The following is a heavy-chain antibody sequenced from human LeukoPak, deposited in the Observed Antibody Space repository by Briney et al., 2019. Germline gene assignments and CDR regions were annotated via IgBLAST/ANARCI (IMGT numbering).Heavy chain of an antibody. D-gene: IGHD3-22*01. V-gene: IGHV1-3*01. CDR3: ATLPRGYYYDSSGYPS. CDR2: INAGNGNT. CDR1: GYTFTGYA. Sequence: ASVKVSCKASGYTFTGYAMHWVRQAPGQRLEWMGWINAGNGNTKYSQKFQGRVTITRDTSASTAYMELSSLRSEDTAVYYCATLPRGYYYDSSGYPSWGQGTLVTVSS. J-gene: IGHJ5*02.